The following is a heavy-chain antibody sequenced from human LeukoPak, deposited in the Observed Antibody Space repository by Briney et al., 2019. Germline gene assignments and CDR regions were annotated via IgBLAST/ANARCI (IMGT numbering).Heavy chain of an antibody. CDR1: GYTFTSYD. CDR3: ARDRPVIGGYPFDY. V-gene: IGHV1-8*03. D-gene: IGHD3-22*01. J-gene: IGHJ4*02. CDR2: MNPNSGNT. Sequence: ASVKVSCKASGYTFTSYDINWVRQATGQGLEWMGWMNPNSGNTGYAQKFQGRVTITRNTSISTAYMELSSLRSEDTAVYYCARDRPVIGGYPFDYWGQGTLVTVSS.